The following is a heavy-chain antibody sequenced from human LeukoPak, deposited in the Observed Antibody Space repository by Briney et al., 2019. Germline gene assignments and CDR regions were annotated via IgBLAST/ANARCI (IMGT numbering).Heavy chain of an antibody. D-gene: IGHD2-21*02. CDR3: ARVEYCGGDCYSGWDH. J-gene: IGHJ4*02. Sequence: VSSVQVPCLSTRGTFSRYTITGLRQPPAQEPEGMGSINPIFDMETYAQKFQGRVTHTADKSTSTSYMELSSLRSEDTVVYYCARVEYCGGDCYSGWDHWGQGTLVTVSS. CDR2: INPIFDME. CDR1: RGTFSRYT. V-gene: IGHV1-69*02.